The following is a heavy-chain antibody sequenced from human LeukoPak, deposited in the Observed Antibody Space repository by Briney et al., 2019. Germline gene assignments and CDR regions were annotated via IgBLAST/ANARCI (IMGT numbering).Heavy chain of an antibody. CDR1: GFTFSSYW. V-gene: IGHV3-7*01. Sequence: PGGSLRLSCAASGFTFSSYWMSWVRQARGKGLEWVANIKQDGSEKYYVDSVKGRFTISRDNAKNSLYLQMNSLRAEDTAVYYCARDREWALPSDAFDIWGPRTMVTVSS. D-gene: IGHD1-26*01. CDR3: ARDREWALPSDAFDI. CDR2: IKQDGSEK. J-gene: IGHJ3*02.